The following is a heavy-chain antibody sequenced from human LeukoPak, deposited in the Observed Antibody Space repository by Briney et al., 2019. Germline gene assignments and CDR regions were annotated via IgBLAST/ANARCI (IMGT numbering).Heavy chain of an antibody. V-gene: IGHV4-4*07. CDR1: GGSISSYY. Sequence: SETLSLTCTVSGGSISSYYWSWIRQPAGKGLEWIGRIYTSGSTNYNPSLKSRVTMSVDTSKNQFSLKLSSVTAADTAVYYCARWYSSSSDYYYYYMDVWGKGTTVTVSS. J-gene: IGHJ6*03. CDR3: ARWYSSSSDYYYYYMDV. CDR2: IYTSGST. D-gene: IGHD6-6*01.